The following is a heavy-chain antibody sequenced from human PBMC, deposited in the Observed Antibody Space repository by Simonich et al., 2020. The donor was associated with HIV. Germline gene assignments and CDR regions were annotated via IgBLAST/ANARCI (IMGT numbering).Heavy chain of an antibody. Sequence: QVQLQQWGAGLLKPSETLSLTCAVYGGSFSGYYWNWIRQPPGKGLEWIGEINDSGNTNYNPSLKSRVTISVDTSKNQFSLKLSSVTAADTAVYYCARRRVTNGYFDYWGQGTLVTVSA. CDR3: ARRRVTNGYFDY. CDR2: INDSGNT. J-gene: IGHJ4*02. CDR1: GGSFSGYY. D-gene: IGHD2-21*02. V-gene: IGHV4-34*01.